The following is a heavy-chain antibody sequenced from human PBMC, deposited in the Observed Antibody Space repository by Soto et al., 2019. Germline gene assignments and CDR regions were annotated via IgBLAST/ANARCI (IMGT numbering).Heavy chain of an antibody. V-gene: IGHV4-39*01. CDR3: ARRLYYDSSGFEGGGMDV. J-gene: IGHJ6*02. D-gene: IGHD3-22*01. CDR1: GGSISSSSYY. CDR2: IHYSGST. Sequence: PSETLSLTCTVSGGSISSSSYYWGWIRQPPGKGLEWIGSIHYSGSTYYNPSLKSRVTISVDTSKNQFSLKLSSVTAADTAVYYCARRLYYDSSGFEGGGMDVWGQGTTVTVSS.